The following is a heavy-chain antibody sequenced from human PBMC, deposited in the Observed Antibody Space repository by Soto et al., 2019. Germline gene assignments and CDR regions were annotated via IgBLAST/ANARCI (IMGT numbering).Heavy chain of an antibody. D-gene: IGHD2-2*01. CDR1: RFTFNSYW. Sequence: EVQLVESGGGLVQPGGSLRLSCAASRFTFNSYWMSWVRQAPGKGLEWVANINQDGSEKFYADSVKGRFTISRDNAKNSLYLQMNSLRDEDTAVYYCARDKGYLDYWGQGTLVTVSS. J-gene: IGHJ4*02. CDR2: INQDGSEK. CDR3: ARDKGYLDY. V-gene: IGHV3-7*01.